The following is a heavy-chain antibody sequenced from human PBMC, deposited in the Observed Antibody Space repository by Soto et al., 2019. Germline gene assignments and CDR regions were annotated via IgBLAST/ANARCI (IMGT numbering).Heavy chain of an antibody. CDR3: ARDRVYSSGSYYYYYSMDV. Sequence: PSETLSLTCTVSGGSISSYYWSWIRQHAGKGLEWIGRIYTSGSTNYNPSLKSRVTMSVDTSKNQFSLKLSSVTAADTAVYYCARDRVYSSGSYYYYYSMDVWGQGTTVTVSS. CDR2: IYTSGST. J-gene: IGHJ6*02. D-gene: IGHD3-22*01. CDR1: GGSISSYY. V-gene: IGHV4-4*07.